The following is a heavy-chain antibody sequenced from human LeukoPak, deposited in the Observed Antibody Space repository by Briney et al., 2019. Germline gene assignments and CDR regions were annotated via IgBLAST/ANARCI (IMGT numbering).Heavy chain of an antibody. CDR3: ARARDYDDYVWSWDN. Sequence: SETLPLTCTVSGGSISSGGSDWSWIRQHPGKGLEWIGYISNSGYTYFNPSLKSRVSISVDTPKNQFSLKLSSVTAADTAVYYCARARDYDDYVWSWDNWGQGTLVTVSS. J-gene: IGHJ4*02. D-gene: IGHD4-17*01. V-gene: IGHV4-31*03. CDR2: ISNSGYT. CDR1: GGSISSGGSD.